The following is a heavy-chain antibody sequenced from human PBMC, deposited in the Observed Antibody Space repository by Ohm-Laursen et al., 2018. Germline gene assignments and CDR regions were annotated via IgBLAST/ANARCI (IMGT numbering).Heavy chain of an antibody. CDR3: AKDGSGYFLLNQAMGAFDI. D-gene: IGHD3-22*01. Sequence: SLRLSCAASGFPFSAYSMNWVRQAPGKGLEWVSAISGSGGSTYYADSVKGRFTISRDNSKNTLYLQMNSLRAEDTAVYYCAKDGSGYFLLNQAMGAFDIWGQGTMVTVSS. CDR2: ISGSGGST. CDR1: GFPFSAYS. V-gene: IGHV3-23*01. J-gene: IGHJ3*02.